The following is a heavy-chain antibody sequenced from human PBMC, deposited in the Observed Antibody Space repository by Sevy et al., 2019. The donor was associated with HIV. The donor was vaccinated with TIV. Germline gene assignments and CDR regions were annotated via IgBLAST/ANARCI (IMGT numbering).Heavy chain of an antibody. CDR3: VKEGGGEGGDH. Sequence: GGSLKLSCAASGFSFSSYGMHWVRHAPGKGLEWMSYIQYDGSNKDYADSVKGRFTISRDNSKNTLYLQMNSLRVEDTAVFYCVKEGGGEGGDHWGQGTLVTVSS. V-gene: IGHV3-30*02. CDR2: IQYDGSNK. D-gene: IGHD2-21*01. CDR1: GFSFSSYG. J-gene: IGHJ4*02.